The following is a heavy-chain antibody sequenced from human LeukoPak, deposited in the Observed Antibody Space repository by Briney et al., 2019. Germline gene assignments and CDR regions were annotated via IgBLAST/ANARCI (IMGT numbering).Heavy chain of an antibody. CDR3: ATLDRIQLWFGWFDP. CDR2: IIPIFGTA. V-gene: IGHV1-69*06. CDR1: GYTFSNYF. D-gene: IGHD5-18*01. Sequence: GASVKVSCKASGYTFSNYFMNWVRQAPGQGLEWMGGIIPIFGTANYAQKFQGRVTITADKSTSTAYMELSSLRSEDTAVYYCATLDRIQLWFGWFDPWGQGTLVTVSS. J-gene: IGHJ5*02.